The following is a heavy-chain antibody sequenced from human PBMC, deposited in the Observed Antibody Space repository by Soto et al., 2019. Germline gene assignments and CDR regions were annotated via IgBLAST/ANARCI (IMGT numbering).Heavy chain of an antibody. CDR3: AKGVYYYGSGTPAV. D-gene: IGHD3-10*01. CDR1: GFTFSSYA. J-gene: IGHJ6*04. CDR2: ISGSGGST. Sequence: EVQLLESGGGLVQPGGSLRLSCAASGFTFSSYAMSWVRQAPGKGLEWVSAISGSGGSTYYAVSVKGRFTISRDNSKNTLYLQMNSLRAEDTAVYYCAKGVYYYGSGTPAVWGKGTTVTVSS. V-gene: IGHV3-23*01.